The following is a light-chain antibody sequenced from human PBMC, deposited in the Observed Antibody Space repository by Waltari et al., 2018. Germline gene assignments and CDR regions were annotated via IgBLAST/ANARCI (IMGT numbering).Light chain of an antibody. Sequence: SYDLTQPPSVSVPPGQTASITCSGDKLGQKYVFWYRQKTGQSPVLVMYEDNRRPSGIPERVSGSNSGNTATLTISETQVMDDAYYYCQVWDSSTDVVFGGGTKLTVL. CDR3: QVWDSSTDVV. CDR2: EDN. CDR1: KLGQKY. J-gene: IGLJ2*01. V-gene: IGLV3-1*01.